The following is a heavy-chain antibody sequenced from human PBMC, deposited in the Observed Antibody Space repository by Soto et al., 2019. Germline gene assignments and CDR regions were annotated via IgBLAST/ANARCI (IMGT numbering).Heavy chain of an antibody. V-gene: IGHV3-23*01. CDR2: LSGSGGST. D-gene: IGHD3-3*01. CDR1: GFTFSSYA. J-gene: IGHJ4*02. Sequence: EVQLLESGGGLVQHGGSLRLSCAASGFTFSSYAMSWVRQAPGTGLEWVSALSGSGGSTYYEDSVKGRLTISRDNSKNTLYLQMNSLRAEDTTVYYCAKDRFEWLLSNKGADFDYWGQGTLVTVSS. CDR3: AKDRFEWLLSNKGADFDY.